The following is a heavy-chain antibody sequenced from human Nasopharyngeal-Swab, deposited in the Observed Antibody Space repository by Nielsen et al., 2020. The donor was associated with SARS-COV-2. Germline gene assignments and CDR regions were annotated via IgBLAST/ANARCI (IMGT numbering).Heavy chain of an antibody. CDR3: ARGNGSYYLYIWDN. J-gene: IGHJ4*02. CDR2: ITYDGSSS. D-gene: IGHD1-26*01. V-gene: IGHV3-30*03. CDR1: GFTFTSYD. Sequence: GESLKISCAASGFTFTSYDMHWVRQAPGKGLEWVAVITYDGSSSNYADSVKGRFIISRDNSKNTLYLRMNSLRAEDTAVYYCARGNGSYYLYIWDNWGQGTLVTVSS.